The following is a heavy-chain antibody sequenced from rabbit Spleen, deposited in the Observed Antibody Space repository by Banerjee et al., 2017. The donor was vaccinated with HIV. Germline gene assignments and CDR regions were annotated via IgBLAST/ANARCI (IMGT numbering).Heavy chain of an antibody. CDR1: GFDFSGYG. CDR2: IDPLFGNT. Sequence: QEQLVESGGGLVQPGGSLELSCKASGFDFSGYGMSWVRQAPGKGLEWIGYIDPLFGNTYYASWVNGRFAISSHNAQNTLYLQLNSLTAADTATYFCVRDRANIGGDYGPYYFDLWGPGTLVTVS. V-gene: IGHV1S47*01. D-gene: IGHD2-1*01. CDR3: VRDRANIGGDYGPYYFDL. J-gene: IGHJ4*01.